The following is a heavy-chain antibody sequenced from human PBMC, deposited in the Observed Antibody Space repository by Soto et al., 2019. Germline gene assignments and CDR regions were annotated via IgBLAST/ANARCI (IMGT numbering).Heavy chain of an antibody. CDR2: IYYSGST. V-gene: IGHV4-59*08. CDR3: ARHYIGIVGATPWFDP. CDR1: GGSISSYY. J-gene: IGHJ5*02. D-gene: IGHD1-26*01. Sequence: SETLSLTCTVSGGSISSYYWSWIRQPPGKGLEWIGYIYYSGSTNYNPSLKSRVTISVDTSKNQFSLKLSSVTAADTAVYYCARHYIGIVGATPWFDPWGQGTLVTVSS.